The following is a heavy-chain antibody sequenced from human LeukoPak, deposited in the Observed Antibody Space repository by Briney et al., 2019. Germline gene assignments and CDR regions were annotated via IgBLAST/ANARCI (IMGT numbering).Heavy chain of an antibody. D-gene: IGHD6-13*01. CDR1: GYSFPTYW. J-gene: IGHJ4*02. CDR2: IYPGDSDT. V-gene: IGHV5-51*01. CDR3: ARRGPIAAVGYYFDY. Sequence: GESLKISCKGTGYSFPTYWIGWVRQMPGKGLEWIGIIYPGDSDTRYSPSFQGQVTISADKSISTAYLQWSSLKASDTAMYYCARRGPIAAVGYYFDYWGQGTLVTVSS.